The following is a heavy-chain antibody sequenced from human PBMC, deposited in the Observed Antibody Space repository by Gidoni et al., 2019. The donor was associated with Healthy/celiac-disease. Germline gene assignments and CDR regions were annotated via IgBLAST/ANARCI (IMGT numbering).Heavy chain of an antibody. CDR2: IYYSGST. CDR1: GGSISSYY. J-gene: IGHJ4*02. Sequence: QVQLQESGPGLVKPSETLSLTCTVSGGSISSYYWSWIRQPPGKGLEWIGYIYYSGSTNYNPSLKSRVTISVDTSKNQFSLKLSSVTAADTAVYYCARAPRGVVDYWGQGTLVTVSS. CDR3: ARAPRGVVDY. V-gene: IGHV4-59*01. D-gene: IGHD3-10*01.